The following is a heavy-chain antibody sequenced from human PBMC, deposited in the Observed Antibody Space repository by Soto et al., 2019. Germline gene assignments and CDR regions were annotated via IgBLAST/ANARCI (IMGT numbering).Heavy chain of an antibody. Sequence: SETLSLTCAVSGGSTSSGGYSWSWLRQPPGKGLEWIGYISHSGSTYYNPSLKSRVTISVDTSKNQFSLKLISVTAAVTAVYYCARMNYYDTSGYPFDYWGQGMMVTVSS. D-gene: IGHD3-22*01. J-gene: IGHJ4*02. CDR1: GGSTSSGGYS. V-gene: IGHV4-30-2*02. CDR3: ARMNYYDTSGYPFDY. CDR2: ISHSGST.